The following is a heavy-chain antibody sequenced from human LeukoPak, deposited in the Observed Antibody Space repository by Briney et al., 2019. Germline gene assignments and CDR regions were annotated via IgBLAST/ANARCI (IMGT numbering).Heavy chain of an antibody. V-gene: IGHV3-30*03. J-gene: IGHJ4*02. CDR1: GFTFSNYG. Sequence: PGGSLRLSCAASGFTFSNYGMHCVRQAPGKGLEWVAGISEDGINKYYADSVKGRFTISRDNSNNTLFLQMNSLRAEDTAVYYCARERGYSYGSFDYWGQGTLVTVSS. CDR2: ISEDGINK. D-gene: IGHD5-18*01. CDR3: ARERGYSYGSFDY.